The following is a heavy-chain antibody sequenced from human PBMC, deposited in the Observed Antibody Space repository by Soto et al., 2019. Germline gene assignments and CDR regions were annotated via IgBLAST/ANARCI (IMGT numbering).Heavy chain of an antibody. CDR3: ARVAHYYDSSGWYHPDAFDI. CDR1: GFTFSSYA. J-gene: IGHJ3*02. CDR2: ISGSGGST. D-gene: IGHD3-22*01. V-gene: IGHV3-23*01. Sequence: EVQLLESGGGLVQPGGSLRLSCAASGFTFSSYAMSWVRQAPGKGLEWVSAISGSGGSTYYADSVKGRFTISRDNSKNTLYLQMNSLRAEDTAVYYCARVAHYYDSSGWYHPDAFDIWGQGTMVTVSS.